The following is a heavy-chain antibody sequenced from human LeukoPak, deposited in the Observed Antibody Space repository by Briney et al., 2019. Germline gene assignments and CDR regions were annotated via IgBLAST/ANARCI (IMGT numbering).Heavy chain of an antibody. CDR1: GFTFSSYS. CDR2: ISSSSSYI. V-gene: IGHV3-21*01. J-gene: IGHJ4*02. CDR3: ARAPTVTTVDY. D-gene: IGHD4-17*01. Sequence: GGSLRLSCAASGFTFSSYSMNWVRQAPGKGLEWVSSISSSSSYIYYADSVKGRFTISRDNAKNSLYLQMNSLRAEDTAVYYCARAPTVTTVDYWGQGTLVTVSS.